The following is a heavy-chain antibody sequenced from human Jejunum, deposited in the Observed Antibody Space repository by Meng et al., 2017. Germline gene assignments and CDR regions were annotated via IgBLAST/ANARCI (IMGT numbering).Heavy chain of an antibody. V-gene: IGHV4-4*02. Sequence: QVQLQESGPGLVKPSGTLSLTCAVSGDSISSDNWWSWVRQPPGKGPEWIGDIFRTGTSNYSPSLRSRVAIYMDKSKNQFSLSLNSVTAADTAVYYCARKGGTYSTGHFPHFDYWGRGTLVTVSS. CDR3: ARKGGTYSTGHFPHFDY. CDR1: GDSISSDNW. CDR2: IFRTGTS. J-gene: IGHJ4*02. D-gene: IGHD6-19*01.